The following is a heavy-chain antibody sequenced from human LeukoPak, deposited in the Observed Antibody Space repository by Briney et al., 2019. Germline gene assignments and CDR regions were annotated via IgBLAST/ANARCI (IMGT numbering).Heavy chain of an antibody. D-gene: IGHD1-1*01. CDR2: IWYDGSNK. V-gene: IGHV3-33*01. CDR1: GFTFSSYG. J-gene: IGHJ6*02. Sequence: GRSLRLSCAASGFTFSSYGMHWVRQAPGKGLEWVAVIWYDGSNKYYADSVKGRFTISRDNSKNTLYLRMNSLRAEDTAVYYCARDTRDPGSYYYYYGMDVWGQGTTVTVSS. CDR3: ARDTRDPGSYYYYYGMDV.